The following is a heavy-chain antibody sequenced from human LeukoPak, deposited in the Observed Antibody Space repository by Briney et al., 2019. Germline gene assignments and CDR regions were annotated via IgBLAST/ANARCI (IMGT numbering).Heavy chain of an antibody. Sequence: SSETLSLTCAVYGGSFSGYYWSWIRQPPGKGLEWIGEINHSGSTNYNPSLKSRVTISVDTSKNQFSLKLSSVTAADTAVYYCARGKGAAHYDFWSGYPKGGYMDVWGQGTLVTVSS. CDR2: INHSGST. J-gene: IGHJ4*02. CDR1: GGSFSGYY. V-gene: IGHV4-34*01. D-gene: IGHD3-3*01. CDR3: ARGKGAAHYDFWSGYPKGGYMDV.